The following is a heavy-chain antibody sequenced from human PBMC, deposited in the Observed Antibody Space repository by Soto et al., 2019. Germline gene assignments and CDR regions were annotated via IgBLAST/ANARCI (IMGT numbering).Heavy chain of an antibody. Sequence: LRLSCAASGFTFSSYWMHWVRQAPGKGLVWVSRINSDGSSTSYADSVKGRFTISRDNAKNTLYLQMNSLRAEDTAVYYCARDPHDSSGYYDVHFDYWGQGTLVTVSS. J-gene: IGHJ4*02. CDR2: INSDGSST. D-gene: IGHD3-22*01. CDR1: GFTFSSYW. CDR3: ARDPHDSSGYYDVHFDY. V-gene: IGHV3-74*01.